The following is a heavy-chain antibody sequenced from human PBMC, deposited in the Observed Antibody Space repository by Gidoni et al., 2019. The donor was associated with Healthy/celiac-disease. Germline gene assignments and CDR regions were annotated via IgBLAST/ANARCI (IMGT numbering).Heavy chain of an antibody. CDR2: IYYSGST. J-gene: IGHJ5*02. CDR3: ARHAVDFWSGYYTWFDP. CDR1: GGSISSSSYY. Sequence: QLQLQESGPGLVKPSETLSLTCPVPGGSISSSSYYWGWIRQPPGKGLEWIGSIYYSGSTYYNPSLKSRVTISVDTSKNQFSLKLSSVTAADTAVYYCARHAVDFWSGYYTWFDPWGQGTLVTVSS. V-gene: IGHV4-39*01. D-gene: IGHD3-3*01.